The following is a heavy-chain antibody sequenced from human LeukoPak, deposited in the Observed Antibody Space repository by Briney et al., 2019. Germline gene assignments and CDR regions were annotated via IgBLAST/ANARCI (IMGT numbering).Heavy chain of an antibody. V-gene: IGHV4-61*02. D-gene: IGHD2-2*01. Sequence: SETLSLTCTVSGGSISSGSYYWSWIRQPAGKGLEWIGRIYTSGSTNYNPSLKSRVTISVDTSKNQFSLKLSPVTAADMAVYYCARFQLLRLYYYYYYMDVWGKGTTVTVSS. CDR2: IYTSGST. J-gene: IGHJ6*03. CDR3: ARFQLLRLYYYYYYMDV. CDR1: GGSISSGSYY.